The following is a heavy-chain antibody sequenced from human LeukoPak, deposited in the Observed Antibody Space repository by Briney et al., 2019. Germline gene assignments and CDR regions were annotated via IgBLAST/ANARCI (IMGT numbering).Heavy chain of an antibody. Sequence: GGSLRLSCTTSGVTFGDYAMSWVRQAPGKGLEWVSATSSSDPGTYHADSVRGRFTISRDNSKNTLYLQMNSLRAEDAAVYYCARAPVTSCSGVLCYPFDQWGQGTLVTVSS. J-gene: IGHJ4*02. CDR2: TSSSDPGT. V-gene: IGHV3-23*01. CDR3: ARAPVTSCSGVLCYPFDQ. D-gene: IGHD2-15*01. CDR1: GVTFGDYA.